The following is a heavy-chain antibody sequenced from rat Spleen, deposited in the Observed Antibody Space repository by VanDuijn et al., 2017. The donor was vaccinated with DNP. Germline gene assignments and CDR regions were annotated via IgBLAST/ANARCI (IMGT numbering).Heavy chain of an antibody. CDR3: ARAYGSPWYFDY. J-gene: IGHJ2*01. D-gene: IGHD1-3*01. V-gene: IGHV5-25*01. CDR1: GFTFSNYY. Sequence: EVQLVESGGGLVQPGRSLKLSCAASGFTFSNYYMAWVRQAPAKGLEWAAAITPSGYRTYYTDSVKGRFTISRDNAKSSLYLQMISLKSEDSATYYCARAYGSPWYFDYWGQGVMVTVSS. CDR2: ITPSGYRT.